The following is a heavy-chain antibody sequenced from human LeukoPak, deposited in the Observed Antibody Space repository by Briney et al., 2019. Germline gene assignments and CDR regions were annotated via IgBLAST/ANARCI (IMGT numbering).Heavy chain of an antibody. D-gene: IGHD2-15*01. V-gene: IGHV3-30*02. CDR1: GFTFSDFW. Sequence: GGSLRLSCAGSGFTFSDFWMTWVRQAPGKGLEWVSFIRYDGSDKYYADSVQGRFIISRDNSKNTLFLQMNSLRLDDTAVYYCVRDATVGAAYFDFWGQGALVTVSS. CDR2: IRYDGSDK. CDR3: VRDATVGAAYFDF. J-gene: IGHJ4*02.